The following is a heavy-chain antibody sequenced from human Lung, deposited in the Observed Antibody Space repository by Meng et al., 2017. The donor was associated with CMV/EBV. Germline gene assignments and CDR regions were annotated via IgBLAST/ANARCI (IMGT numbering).Heavy chain of an antibody. D-gene: IGHD3-10*01. V-gene: IGHV4-31*02. CDR2: IYYTGST. CDR3: ARDLGVRGSGSYYNGPQNSFDI. Sequence: SXSVSGGSISSGGYYWSWIRHHPGKGLEWIGYIYYTGSTFYNPSLRSRVTISVDTSTDQFSLKLNSVTAADTAMYYCARDLGVRGSGSYYNGPQNSFDIWGQGTLVTVSS. CDR1: GGSISSGGYY. J-gene: IGHJ3*02.